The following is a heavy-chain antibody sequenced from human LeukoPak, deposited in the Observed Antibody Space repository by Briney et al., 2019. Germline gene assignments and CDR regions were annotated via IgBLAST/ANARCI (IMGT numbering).Heavy chain of an antibody. CDR3: RGFGVMGASRDY. CDR1: GGSISSYY. Sequence: SETLSLTCTVSGGSISSYYWSWIRQPPGKGLEWIGYIYYSGSTNYNPSLKSRVTISVDTSKNQFSPKLSSVTAADTAVYYCRGFGVMGASRDYWGQGTLVTVSS. CDR2: IYYSGST. J-gene: IGHJ4*02. V-gene: IGHV4-59*01. D-gene: IGHD3-10*01.